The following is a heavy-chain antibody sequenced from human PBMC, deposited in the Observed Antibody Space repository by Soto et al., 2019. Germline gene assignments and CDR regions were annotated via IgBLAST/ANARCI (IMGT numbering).Heavy chain of an antibody. D-gene: IGHD3-9*01. V-gene: IGHV3-23*01. J-gene: IGHJ4*02. CDR2: IHPSGGST. Sequence: GGSLRLSCATAGFMFSSYGMSWVRQAPGKGLQWVATIHPSGGSTHYAESVRGRFTISRDNSRDTLYLQMNSLRAEDTAVYYCAKDPSTGPPDCWGQGALVTVSS. CDR1: GFMFSSYG. CDR3: AKDPSTGPPDC.